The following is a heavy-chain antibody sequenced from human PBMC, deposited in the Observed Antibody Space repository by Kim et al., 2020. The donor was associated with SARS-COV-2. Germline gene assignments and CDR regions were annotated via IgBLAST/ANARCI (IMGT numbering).Heavy chain of an antibody. Sequence: KYYADSVKGRFTISRDNSKNTLYLQMNSLRAEDTAVYYCAKGNRFLFFDYWGQGTLVTVSS. CDR2: K. V-gene: IGHV3-30*02. J-gene: IGHJ4*02. D-gene: IGHD1-1*01. CDR3: AKGNRFLFFDY.